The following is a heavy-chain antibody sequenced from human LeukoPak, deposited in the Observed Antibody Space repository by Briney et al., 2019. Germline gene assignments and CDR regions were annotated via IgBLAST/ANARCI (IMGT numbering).Heavy chain of an antibody. Sequence: SETLSLTCAVYGGSFSGYYWSWIRQPPGKGLEWIGEINHSGSTNYNPSLKSRVTISVDTSKNQFSLKLSSVTAADTAVYYCARREAARPFFDYWGQGTLVTVSS. D-gene: IGHD6-6*01. CDR3: ARREAARPFFDY. CDR2: INHSGST. J-gene: IGHJ4*02. CDR1: GGSFSGYY. V-gene: IGHV4-34*01.